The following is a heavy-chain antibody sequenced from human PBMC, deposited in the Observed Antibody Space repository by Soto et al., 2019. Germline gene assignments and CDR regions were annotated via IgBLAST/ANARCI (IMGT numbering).Heavy chain of an antibody. CDR3: AKDHDLAAAGYYFDY. D-gene: IGHD6-13*01. J-gene: IGHJ4*02. CDR2: ISTDGRDK. CDR1: GVTFRSYG. V-gene: IGHV3-30*01. Sequence: GGSLRLSCTASGVTFRSYGMHWVRQAPGKGLEWVAVISTDGRDKYHADSVKGRFTISRDNSKNTLFLQMNSLRPEDTAVYYCAKDHDLAAAGYYFDYWGQGTLVTVSS.